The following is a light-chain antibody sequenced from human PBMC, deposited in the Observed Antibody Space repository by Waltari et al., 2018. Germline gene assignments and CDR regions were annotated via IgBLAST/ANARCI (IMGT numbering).Light chain of an antibody. CDR2: KDT. V-gene: IGLV3-27*01. J-gene: IGLJ2*01. CDR3: HAAADNNWF. Sequence: YDLAQPFSVSVSPGQTATITCPGDVLAEKYVRWSQQRPGQAPTLILYKDTERPSGIPERFSGSSSGSTVTLTIRGALLEDEADYHCHAAADNNWFFGGGTKLTVL. CDR1: VLAEKY.